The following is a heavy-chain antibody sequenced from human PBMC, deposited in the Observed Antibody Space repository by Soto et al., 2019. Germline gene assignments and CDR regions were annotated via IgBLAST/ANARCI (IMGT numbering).Heavy chain of an antibody. J-gene: IGHJ6*02. Sequence: GGSLRLSCAASGFTFSNAWMNWVRQAPGKGLEWVGRIKSKTDGGTTDYAAPVKGRFTISRDDSKNTLYLQMNSLKTEDTAVYYCTTDPDYYDSSGYLGSLYYGMDVWGQGTTVTVSS. V-gene: IGHV3-15*07. CDR1: GFTFSNAW. D-gene: IGHD3-22*01. CDR2: IKSKTDGGTT. CDR3: TTDPDYYDSSGYLGSLYYGMDV.